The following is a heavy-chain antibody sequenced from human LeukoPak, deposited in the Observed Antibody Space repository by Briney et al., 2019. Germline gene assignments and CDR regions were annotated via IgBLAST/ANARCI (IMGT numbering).Heavy chain of an antibody. CDR2: INPNSGGT. Sequence: ASVKVSCKTSGYTFTGYYMHWVRQAPGQGLEWMGWINPNSGGTNYAQKFQGRVTMNRDTSISTAYMALRRLSSDDKDVYYCAKDMESAYDCSGYYSPFDSWAQGTLVTVSP. CDR3: AKDMESAYDCSGYYSPFDS. V-gene: IGHV1-2*02. D-gene: IGHD3-22*01. CDR1: GYTFTGYY. J-gene: IGHJ4*02.